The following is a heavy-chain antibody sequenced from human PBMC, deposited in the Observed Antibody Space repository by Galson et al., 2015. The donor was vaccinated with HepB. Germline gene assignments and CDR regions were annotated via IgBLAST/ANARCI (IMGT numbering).Heavy chain of an antibody. D-gene: IGHD3-22*01. V-gene: IGHV3-48*02. J-gene: IGHJ6*02. CDR1: GYTFSSYS. CDR2: ISSSSSTI. CDR3: ARDTDYYDSSGYYYVHYYYYGMDV. Sequence: SLRLSCAASGYTFSSYSMNWVRQAPGKGLEWVSYISSSSSTIYYADSVKGRFTISRDNAKNSLYLQMNSLRDEDTAVYYCARDTDYYDSSGYYYVHYYYYGMDVWGQGSTVTVSS.